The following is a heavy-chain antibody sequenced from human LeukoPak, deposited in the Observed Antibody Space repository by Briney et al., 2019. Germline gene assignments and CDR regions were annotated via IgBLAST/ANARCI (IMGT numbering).Heavy chain of an antibody. CDR2: INSDGINT. D-gene: IGHD4-23*01. J-gene: IGHJ4*02. CDR3: ARDDYGGRGEFDY. Sequence: QPGGTPRLSCAASGFTFSSYGMSWVRQAPGKGLVWVSRINSDGINTSYADSVKGRFTISRDNAKNTLYLQMNSLRAEDTAVYYCARDDYGGRGEFDYWGQGTLVTVSS. CDR1: GFTFSSYG. V-gene: IGHV3-74*01.